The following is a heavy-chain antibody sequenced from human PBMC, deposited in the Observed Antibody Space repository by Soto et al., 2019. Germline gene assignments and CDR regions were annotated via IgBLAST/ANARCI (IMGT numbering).Heavy chain of an antibody. CDR2: IYYSGST. D-gene: IGHD1-20*01. CDR1: GGFIISYY. Sequence: SETLSLTCTVSGGFIISYYWSWSRQPPGKGLEWIGYIYYSGSTNYNPSLKSRVTISVDTSKNQFSLKLSSVTAADTAVYYCARPTYNSGSPFDYWGQGTLVTVSS. J-gene: IGHJ4*02. CDR3: ARPTYNSGSPFDY. V-gene: IGHV4-59*01.